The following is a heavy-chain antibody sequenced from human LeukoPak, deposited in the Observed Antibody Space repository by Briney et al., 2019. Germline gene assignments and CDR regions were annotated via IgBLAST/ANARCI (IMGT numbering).Heavy chain of an antibody. J-gene: IGHJ4*02. CDR2: IYYGGST. Sequence: SETLSLTCSVSGGSISSNNYYWGWIRQPPGKGLEWIGSIYYGGSTYYNPSLKSRVTISVDTSKNQFSLKLSSVTAADTAVYYCARHCHRKPNPMVRGIPDYFDYWGQGTLVTVSS. V-gene: IGHV4-39*01. CDR3: ARHCHRKPNPMVRGIPDYFDY. CDR1: GGSISSNNYY. D-gene: IGHD3-10*01.